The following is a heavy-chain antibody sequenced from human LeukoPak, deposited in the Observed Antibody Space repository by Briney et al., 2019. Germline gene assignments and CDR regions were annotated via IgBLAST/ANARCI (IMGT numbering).Heavy chain of an antibody. J-gene: IGHJ4*02. V-gene: IGHV1-69*01. Sequence: SVKVSCKASGGTFSSYAISWVRQAPGQGLEWMGGIIPLFGTANYAQKFQGRVTITADEATSTAYMELGSLRSDDTAVYYCARRGSSSGWYRSFDYWGQGTLVTVSS. D-gene: IGHD6-19*01. CDR1: GGTFSSYA. CDR2: IIPLFGTA. CDR3: ARRGSSSGWYRSFDY.